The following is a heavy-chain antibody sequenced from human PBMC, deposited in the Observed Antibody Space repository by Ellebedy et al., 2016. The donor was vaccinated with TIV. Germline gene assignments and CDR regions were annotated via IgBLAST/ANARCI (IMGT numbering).Heavy chain of an antibody. CDR2: MNPNSGNT. CDR3: ARHDFWSGSLEY. J-gene: IGHJ4*02. CDR1: GYTFTSYD. V-gene: IGHV1-8*01. D-gene: IGHD3-3*01. Sequence: ASVKVSXXASGYTFTSYDINWVRQATGQGLEWMGWMNPNSGNTGYAQKFQGRVTMTRNTSISTAYMELSSLRSEDTAVYYCARHDFWSGSLEYWGQGTLVTVSS.